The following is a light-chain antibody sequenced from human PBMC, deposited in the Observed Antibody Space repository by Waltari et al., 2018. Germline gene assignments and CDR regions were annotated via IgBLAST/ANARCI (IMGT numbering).Light chain of an antibody. V-gene: IGKV4-1*01. CDR3: QQYYSTPLT. CDR2: WAS. CDR1: QSALYSSNNKNY. Sequence: DIVMTQSPYSLAVSLGERATVNCKSSQSALYSSNNKNYLAWYQQKPGQPPKLLIYWASTRESGVPDRFSGSGSGTDFTLTISSLQAEDVAVYYCQQYYSTPLTFGGGTKVEIK. J-gene: IGKJ4*01.